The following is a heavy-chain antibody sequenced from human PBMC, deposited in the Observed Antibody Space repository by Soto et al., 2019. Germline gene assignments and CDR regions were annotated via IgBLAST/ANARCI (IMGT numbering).Heavy chain of an antibody. D-gene: IGHD4-4*01. CDR3: ARVQSTVTPYYDYYGMDV. Sequence: SVKVSCKASGGTFSSYAISWVRQAPGQGLEWMGGIIPIFGTANYAQKFQGRVTITADESTSTAYMELSSLRSEDTAVYYCARVQSTVTPYYDYYGMDVWGQGTTVTVSS. V-gene: IGHV1-69*13. CDR2: IIPIFGTA. J-gene: IGHJ6*02. CDR1: GGTFSSYA.